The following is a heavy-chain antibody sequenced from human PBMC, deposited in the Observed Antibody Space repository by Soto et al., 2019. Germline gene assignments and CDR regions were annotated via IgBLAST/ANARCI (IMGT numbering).Heavy chain of an antibody. J-gene: IGHJ3*02. Sequence: SVKVSCKASGGTFSSYAISWVRQAPGQGLEWMGGIIPIFGTANYAQKFQGRVTITADESTSTAYMELSSLRSEDTAVYYCARDVRRIPETKVVVITGWQNDAFDIWGQGTMVTVS. CDR2: IIPIFGTA. CDR1: GGTFSSYA. V-gene: IGHV1-69*13. CDR3: ARDVRRIPETKVVVITGWQNDAFDI. D-gene: IGHD3-22*01.